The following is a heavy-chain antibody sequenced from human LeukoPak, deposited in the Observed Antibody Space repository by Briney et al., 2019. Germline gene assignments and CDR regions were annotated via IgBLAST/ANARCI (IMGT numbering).Heavy chain of an antibody. Sequence: SQTLSLTCAISGDSVSSNSAAWNWIRQSPSRGLEWLGRTYYRSKWYNDYAVSVKSRITINPNTSKNQFSLQLNSMTPEDTAVYYCAKAYSSGWYYFDYWGQGALVTVSS. J-gene: IGHJ4*02. CDR1: GDSVSSNSAA. CDR2: TYYRSKWYN. CDR3: AKAYSSGWYYFDY. D-gene: IGHD6-19*01. V-gene: IGHV6-1*01.